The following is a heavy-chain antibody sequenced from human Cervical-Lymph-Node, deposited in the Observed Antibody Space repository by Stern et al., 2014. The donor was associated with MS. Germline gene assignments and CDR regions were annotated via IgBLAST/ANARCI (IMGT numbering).Heavy chain of an antibody. D-gene: IGHD5-24*01. Sequence: MQLVESGPGLVKPSETLSLTCTVSGGSISSNYWSWIRQPPGKGLEWIGYLYYSGNTNYNPSLKSRVTTSVDTSKNQFPLSLGSGTAADTAVYYCARHGPPRRRDDSNHPNFDYWGPGTLVAVSS. CDR1: GGSISSNY. CDR2: LYYSGNT. CDR3: ARHGPPRRRDDSNHPNFDY. V-gene: IGHV4-59*08. J-gene: IGHJ4*02.